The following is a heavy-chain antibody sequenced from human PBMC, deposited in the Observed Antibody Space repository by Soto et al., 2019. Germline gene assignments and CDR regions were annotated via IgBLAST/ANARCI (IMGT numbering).Heavy chain of an antibody. V-gene: IGHV4-39*01. J-gene: IGHJ4*02. CDR3: ARAMAVAGSPYYFDY. CDR2: IYYSGST. Sequence: SETLSLTCAVSGDSMSSSDYYWGWIRQPPGKGLEWIGSIYYSGSTNYNPSLQSRVTISVDTSKNQFSLKLSSVTAADTAMYYCARAMAVAGSPYYFDYWGQGTLVTVSS. CDR1: GDSMSSSDYY. D-gene: IGHD6-19*01.